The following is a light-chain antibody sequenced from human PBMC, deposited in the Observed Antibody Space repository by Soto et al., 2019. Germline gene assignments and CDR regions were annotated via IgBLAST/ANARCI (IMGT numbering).Light chain of an antibody. V-gene: IGLV2-8*01. J-gene: IGLJ1*01. CDR3: SSYAGNNKYV. Sequence: QSALTQPPSASGSPGQSVTISCTGSSSDVGAYNYVSWYQQHPGRAPKLMISEVSKRPSGVPGRFSGSKSGNTASLTVSGLQAEDEADYHCSSYAGNNKYVFGNGTKLTVL. CDR1: SSDVGAYNY. CDR2: EVS.